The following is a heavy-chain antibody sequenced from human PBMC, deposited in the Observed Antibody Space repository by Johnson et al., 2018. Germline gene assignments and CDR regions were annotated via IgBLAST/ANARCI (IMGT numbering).Heavy chain of an antibody. J-gene: IGHJ6*02. Sequence: EVQLLESGGGLVQHGGSLRLSCAASGFTFSSYWMHWVRQAPGKGLVWVSRINSDGSSTSYADSVKGRFTMSRDNAKNTVDLQMNSLRADDTAVYYCARVGGSTVSYYYNGMDVWGQGPTVTVSS. CDR2: INSDGSST. CDR3: ARVGGSTVSYYYNGMDV. CDR1: GFTFSSYW. V-gene: IGHV3-74*02. D-gene: IGHD2-15*01.